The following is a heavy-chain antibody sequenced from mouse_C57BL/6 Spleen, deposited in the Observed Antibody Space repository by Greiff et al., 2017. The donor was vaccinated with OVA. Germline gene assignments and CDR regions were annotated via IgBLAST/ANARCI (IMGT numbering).Heavy chain of an antibody. V-gene: IGHV1-64*01. CDR3: ARRHGSSLWYFDV. D-gene: IGHD1-1*01. CDR2: IHPNSGST. Sequence: QVQLKQPGAELVKPGASVKLSCKASGYTFTSYWMHWVKQRPGQGLEWIGMIHPNSGSTNYNEKFKSKATLTVDKSSSTAYMQRISLTSEDSAVYYCARRHGSSLWYFDVWGTGTTVTFSS. CDR1: GYTFTSYW. J-gene: IGHJ1*03.